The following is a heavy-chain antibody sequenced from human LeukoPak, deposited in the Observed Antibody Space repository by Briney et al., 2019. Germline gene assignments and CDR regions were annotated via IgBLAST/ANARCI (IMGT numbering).Heavy chain of an antibody. Sequence: SETLSLTCTVSGGSISSYYWSWIRQPPGKGPEWIGYIYYSGSTNYNPSLKSRVTISVDTSKNQFSLKLSSVTAADTAVYYCARGVTIFGVVTTYYFDYWGQGTLVTVSS. CDR3: ARGVTIFGVVTTYYFDY. CDR1: GGSISSYY. J-gene: IGHJ4*02. V-gene: IGHV4-59*01. CDR2: IYYSGST. D-gene: IGHD3-3*01.